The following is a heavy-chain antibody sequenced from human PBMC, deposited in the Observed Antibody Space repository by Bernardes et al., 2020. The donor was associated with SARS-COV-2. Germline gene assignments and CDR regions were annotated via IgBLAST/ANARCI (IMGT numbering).Heavy chain of an antibody. CDR2: ISSSSYI. V-gene: IGHV3-21*01. CDR1: GFTFSSYS. CDR3: ARDPPTGYDILTGYYREYYFDY. D-gene: IGHD3-9*01. J-gene: IGHJ4*02. Sequence: GGSLRLSCAASGFTFSSYSMNWVRQAPGKGLEWVSSISSSSYIYYADSVKGRFTISRDNAKNSLYLQMNSLRAEDTAVYYCARDPPTGYDILTGYYREYYFDYWGQGTLVTVSS.